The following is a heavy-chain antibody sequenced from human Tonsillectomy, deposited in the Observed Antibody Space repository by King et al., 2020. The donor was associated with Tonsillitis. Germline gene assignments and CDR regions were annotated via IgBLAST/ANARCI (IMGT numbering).Heavy chain of an antibody. V-gene: IGHV3-21*01. J-gene: IGHJ4*02. CDR3: AREQQIIR. Sequence: VRLVESGGGLVKPGGSLRLSCAASGFTFSSYSMNWVRQAPEKGLEWVSSISSSSSYIYYADSVKGRFTISRDNANNSLYLQMNSLRADETAVYYCAREQQIIRWGQGTLVAVSS. CDR2: ISSSSSYI. D-gene: IGHD6-13*01. CDR1: GFTFSSYS.